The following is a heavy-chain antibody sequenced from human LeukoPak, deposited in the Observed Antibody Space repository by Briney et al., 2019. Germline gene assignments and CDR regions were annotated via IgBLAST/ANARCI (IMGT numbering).Heavy chain of an antibody. D-gene: IGHD3-22*01. CDR1: GYTFTSYG. CDR2: ISAYNGNT. J-gene: IGHJ3*02. V-gene: IGHV1-18*01. Sequence: ASVKVSCKASGYTFTSYGISWVRQAPGQGLEWMGWISAYNGNTNYAQKLQGRVTMTRDTSTSTVYMELSSLRSEDTAVYYCAREKDRGYDSSGQPGAFDIWGQGTMVTVSS. CDR3: AREKDRGYDSSGQPGAFDI.